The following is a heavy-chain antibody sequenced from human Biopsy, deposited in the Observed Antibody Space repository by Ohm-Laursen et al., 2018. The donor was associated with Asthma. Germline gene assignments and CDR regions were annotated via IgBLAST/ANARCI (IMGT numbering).Heavy chain of an antibody. Sequence: SLRLSCSASGFTFSSYSMYWVRQAPGKGLEWVAVISYDGSNKYYADSVKGRFTISRDNSKNTLYLQMNSLRAEDTAVYYCAKDTEGRYDFWSGLSYNYYGMDVWGQGTTVNVSS. CDR2: ISYDGSNK. J-gene: IGHJ6*02. V-gene: IGHV3-30*18. CDR1: GFTFSSYS. D-gene: IGHD3-3*01. CDR3: AKDTEGRYDFWSGLSYNYYGMDV.